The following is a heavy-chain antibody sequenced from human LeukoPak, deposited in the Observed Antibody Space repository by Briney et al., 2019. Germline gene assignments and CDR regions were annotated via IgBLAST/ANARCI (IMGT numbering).Heavy chain of an antibody. CDR1: GGSLSSYY. CDR2: IYYSGST. Sequence: PSESLSLTCTVSGGSLSSYYWSWIRQPPGQGLEWIGYIYYSGSTNYNPSLKSRVTISVDTSKNQFSLKVSSVTAADTGVYYCARDDSRARTWENGMDVWGQGTTVTVCS. CDR3: ARDDSRARTWENGMDV. D-gene: IGHD4-11*01. V-gene: IGHV4-59*01. J-gene: IGHJ6*02.